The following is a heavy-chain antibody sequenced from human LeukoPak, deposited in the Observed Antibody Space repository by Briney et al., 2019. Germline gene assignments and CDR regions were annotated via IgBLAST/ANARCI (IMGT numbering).Heavy chain of an antibody. CDR3: PRXSPSGSYLASFDY. V-gene: IGHV1-46*01. CDR1: GYTFTSYY. CDR2: INPSGGST. Sequence: ASVKVSCKASGYTFTSYYMHWVRQAPGQGLEWMGIINPSGGSTSYAQKFQGRVTMTRDTSTSTVYMELSCLRSEDTATYYCPRXSPSGSYLASFDYWGQGTLVTVSS. D-gene: IGHD1-26*01. J-gene: IGHJ4*02.